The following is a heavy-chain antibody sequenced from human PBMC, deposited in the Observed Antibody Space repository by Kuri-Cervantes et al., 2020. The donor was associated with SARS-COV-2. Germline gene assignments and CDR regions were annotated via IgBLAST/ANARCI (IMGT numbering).Heavy chain of an antibody. V-gene: IGHV5-10-1*01. J-gene: IGHJ4*02. Sequence: KVSCKGSGFSFTSYFISWVRQMPGKGLEWMGRIDPSDSYTNYSPSFQGHVTFSADKPINTAYLQWSGLRASDTAIYYCAIFFIPGVVDYWGPGTLVTVSS. CDR2: IDPSDSYT. D-gene: IGHD2-21*01. CDR1: GFSFTSYF. CDR3: AIFFIPGVVDY.